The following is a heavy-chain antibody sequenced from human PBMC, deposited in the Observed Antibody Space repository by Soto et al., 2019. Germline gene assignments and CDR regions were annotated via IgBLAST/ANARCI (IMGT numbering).Heavy chain of an antibody. V-gene: IGHV4-38-2*02. D-gene: IGHD3-10*01. CDR2: IYHSGST. J-gene: IGHJ4*02. CDR3: ASLGSGSYYNYYFDY. CDR1: GYSISSGYY. Sequence: SETLSLTCTVSGYSISSGYYWGWIRQPPGKGLEWIGSIYHSGSTYYNPSLKSRVTISVDTSKNQFSLKLSSVTAADTAVYYCASLGSGSYYNYYFDYWGQGTLVTVSS.